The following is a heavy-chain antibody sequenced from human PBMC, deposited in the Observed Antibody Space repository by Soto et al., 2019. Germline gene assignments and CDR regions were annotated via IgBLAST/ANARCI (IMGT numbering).Heavy chain of an antibody. V-gene: IGHV3-11*03. Sequence: PGGSLRLSCAASGFTFSDYYMSWIRQAPGKGLEWVSYISSSSSYTNYADSVKGRFTISRDNAKNSLYLQMNSLRAEDTAVYYCARFSGSGSYNAYYYGMDVWGQGTTVTVSS. D-gene: IGHD3-10*01. CDR3: ARFSGSGSYNAYYYGMDV. CDR1: GFTFSDYY. J-gene: IGHJ6*02. CDR2: ISSSSSYT.